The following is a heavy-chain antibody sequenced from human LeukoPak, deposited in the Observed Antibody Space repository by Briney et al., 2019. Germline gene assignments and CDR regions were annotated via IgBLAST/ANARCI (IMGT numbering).Heavy chain of an antibody. Sequence: GGSLRLSCAASGFSFRSYWMSWVRQAPGKGLEWVANIESDGSEKNYADSVKGRFTISRDNARNSLYLQMDSLRAEDTAVYYCAGGMGWVSDYWGQGTLVTVSS. V-gene: IGHV3-7*03. CDR1: GFSFRSYW. J-gene: IGHJ4*02. CDR2: IESDGSEK. D-gene: IGHD6-19*01. CDR3: AGGMGWVSDY.